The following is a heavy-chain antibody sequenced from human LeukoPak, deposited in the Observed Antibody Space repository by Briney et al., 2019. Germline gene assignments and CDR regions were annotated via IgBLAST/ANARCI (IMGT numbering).Heavy chain of an antibody. D-gene: IGHD6-19*01. Sequence: GGSLRLPCAASGFTFSAYAMAWVRQAPGKGLECVSHITTGGSSTFHADSVKGRFTISRDNAKNSLYLQMNSLRGEDTAVYYCARVRYDSGWYDYWGQGALVIVSS. CDR2: ITTGGSST. CDR1: GFTFSAYA. V-gene: IGHV3-48*04. CDR3: ARVRYDSGWYDY. J-gene: IGHJ4*02.